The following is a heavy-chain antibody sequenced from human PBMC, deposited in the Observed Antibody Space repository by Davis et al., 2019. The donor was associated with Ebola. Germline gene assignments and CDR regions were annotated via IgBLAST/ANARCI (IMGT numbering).Heavy chain of an antibody. J-gene: IGHJ4*02. V-gene: IGHV3-NL1*01. Sequence: GESLKISCAASGFTFSSYGMHWVRQAPGKGLEWVSAVNSAGTYPYYADSVKGRFTISRDTSTVYLQMNYLRVEDTAVYYCARIEAYGAGNYFEYWGQGTLVTISS. CDR2: VNSAGTYP. CDR3: ARIEAYGAGNYFEY. D-gene: IGHD3-10*01. CDR1: GFTFSSYG.